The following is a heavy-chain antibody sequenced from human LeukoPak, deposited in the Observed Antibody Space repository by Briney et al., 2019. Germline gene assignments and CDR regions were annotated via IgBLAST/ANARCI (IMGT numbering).Heavy chain of an antibody. J-gene: IGHJ4*02. V-gene: IGHV1-8*01. Sequence: ASVKVSCKTPGYTFTSYDMNWVRQAAGQGLEWMGWTSPNTGYIYYARKFQGRMTMATNIATRTVYMELSSLRSEDTAVYYCATSRYCSNGVCPFDYWGQGTLVTVSS. D-gene: IGHD2-8*01. CDR3: ATSRYCSNGVCPFDY. CDR2: TSPNTGYI. CDR1: GYTFTSYD.